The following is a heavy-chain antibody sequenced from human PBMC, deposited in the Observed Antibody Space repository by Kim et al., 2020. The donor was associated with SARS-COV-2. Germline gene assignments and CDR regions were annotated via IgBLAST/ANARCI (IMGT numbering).Heavy chain of an antibody. CDR2: IIAYNGNT. Sequence: ASVKVSCKASGYTFTSYGISWVRQAPGQGLEWMGWIIAYNGNTNYAQKLQGRVTMTTDTSTSTAYMELRSLRSDDTAVYYCARGRRYCSGGSCFTDFQHWGGGTPATVSS. CDR1: GYTFTSYG. V-gene: IGHV1-18*01. CDR3: ARGRRYCSGGSCFTDFQH. D-gene: IGHD2-15*01. J-gene: IGHJ1*01.